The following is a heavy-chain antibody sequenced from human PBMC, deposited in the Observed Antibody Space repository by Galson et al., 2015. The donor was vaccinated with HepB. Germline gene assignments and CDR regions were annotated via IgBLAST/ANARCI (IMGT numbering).Heavy chain of an antibody. V-gene: IGHV2-70*04. Sequence: PALVKPTQTLTLTCTFSGFSLSTSGMRMSWIRQPPGKALEWLARHEWGGDKFYSKSLKSRLTIPQDTSKNQVVLTMTHMDPVDTAAYSCARVLGYNTGWYAFDMWGQGTVVTVSS. CDR1: GFSLSTSGMR. D-gene: IGHD6-19*01. CDR2: HEWGGDK. CDR3: ARVLGYNTGWYAFDM. J-gene: IGHJ3*02.